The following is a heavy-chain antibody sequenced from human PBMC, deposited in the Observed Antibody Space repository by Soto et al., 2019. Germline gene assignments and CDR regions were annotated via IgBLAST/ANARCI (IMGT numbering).Heavy chain of an antibody. CDR3: ARAASKNVLRFLEWFSHMDV. V-gene: IGHV4-31*03. CDR1: GGSISSGGYY. D-gene: IGHD3-3*01. Sequence: PSETLSLTCTVSGGSISSGGYYWSWIRQHPGKGLEWIGYIYYSGSTYYKQSLKNRVTISVDTSKNKFSLKLSSVTAADTALFYFARAASKNVLRFLEWFSHMDVWGQGTTVT. J-gene: IGHJ6*02. CDR2: IYYSGST.